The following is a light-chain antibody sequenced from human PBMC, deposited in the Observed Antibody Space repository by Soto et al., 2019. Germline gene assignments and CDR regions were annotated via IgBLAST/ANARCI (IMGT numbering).Light chain of an antibody. V-gene: IGKV4-1*01. CDR2: WAS. J-gene: IGKJ2*01. CDR3: QQYYSTPYT. Sequence: DIVMTQSPDSLAVSLGERATINCKSSQSVLYSSNNKNYLAWYQQKPGQPPKLLIYWASTRESGVPDRFSGRGCGTDFTLTISSLQAEDGAVYYCQQYYSTPYTFGQGTKLEIK. CDR1: QSVLYSSNNKNY.